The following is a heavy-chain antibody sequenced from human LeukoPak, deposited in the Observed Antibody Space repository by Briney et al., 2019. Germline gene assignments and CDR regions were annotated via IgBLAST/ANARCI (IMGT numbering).Heavy chain of an antibody. CDR3: AKDWSSGWTYFDC. J-gene: IGHJ4*02. Sequence: GGSLTLSCAVSGFTFEDYAMHWVRQAPGKGLEWVSLISGDGSSTYYADSVKGRFTISRDNSENSLYLQMNSLRTGDTALYYCAKDWSSGWTYFDCWGQGTLVTVSS. V-gene: IGHV3-43*02. CDR1: GFTFEDYA. CDR2: ISGDGSST. D-gene: IGHD6-19*01.